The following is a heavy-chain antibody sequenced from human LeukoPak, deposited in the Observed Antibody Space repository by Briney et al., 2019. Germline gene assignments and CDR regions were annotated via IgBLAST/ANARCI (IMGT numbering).Heavy chain of an antibody. Sequence: GGSLRLSCAASGFTFSSYGMHWVRQAPGKGLEWVAFIRYDGSNKYYADSVKGRFTISRDNSKNTLYLQMNSLRAEDTAVYYCAKDLDAREGTEEKANSYFDYWGQGTLVTVSS. CDR2: IRYDGSNK. J-gene: IGHJ4*02. CDR1: GFTFSSYG. V-gene: IGHV3-30*02. D-gene: IGHD4/OR15-4a*01. CDR3: AKDLDAREGTEEKANSYFDY.